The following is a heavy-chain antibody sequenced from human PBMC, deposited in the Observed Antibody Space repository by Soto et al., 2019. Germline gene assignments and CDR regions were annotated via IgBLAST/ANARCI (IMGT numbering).Heavy chain of an antibody. Sequence: GGSLRLSCAASGFTFSSYAMHWVRQAPGKGLEYVSAISSNGGSTYYANSVKGRFTISRDNSKNTLYLQMGSLRAEDMAVYYCARDSNGLTVAEYFQHWGQGTLVTVSS. CDR1: GFTFSSYA. CDR3: ARDSNGLTVAEYFQH. J-gene: IGHJ1*01. V-gene: IGHV3-64*01. CDR2: ISSNGGST.